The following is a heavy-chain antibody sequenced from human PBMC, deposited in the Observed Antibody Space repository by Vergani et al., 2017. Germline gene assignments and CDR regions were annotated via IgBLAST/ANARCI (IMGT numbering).Heavy chain of an antibody. Sequence: QVQLQESGPGLVKPSETLSLTCPVSGGSISSYYWSWIRQPPGKGLEWIGYIYYSGSTNYNPSLKSRVTISVDTSKNQFSLKLSSVTAADTAVYYCAREAGTTRRYYYYGMDVWGQGTTVTVSS. CDR3: AREAGTTRRYYYYGMDV. V-gene: IGHV4-59*01. D-gene: IGHD1-14*01. J-gene: IGHJ6*02. CDR2: IYYSGST. CDR1: GGSISSYY.